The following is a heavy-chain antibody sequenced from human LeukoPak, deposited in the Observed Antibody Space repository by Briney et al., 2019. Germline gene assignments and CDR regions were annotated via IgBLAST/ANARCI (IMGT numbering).Heavy chain of an antibody. CDR2: ISSSSSYI. V-gene: IGHV3-21*01. Sequence: GGSLRLSCAASGFTFSSYSMNWVRQAPGKGLEWVSSISSSSSYIYYADSVKGRFTISRDNAKNSLYLQMNSLRAEDTAVYYCARVGLVGATGGLDYWGQGTLVTVSS. D-gene: IGHD1-26*01. CDR1: GFTFSSYS. J-gene: IGHJ4*02. CDR3: ARVGLVGATGGLDY.